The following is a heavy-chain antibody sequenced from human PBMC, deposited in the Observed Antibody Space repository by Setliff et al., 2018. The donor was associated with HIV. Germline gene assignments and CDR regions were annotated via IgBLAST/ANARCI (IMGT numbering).Heavy chain of an antibody. Sequence: PGESLKISCQGSGYSFPTYWIAWVRQMPGKGLEWMGVIYPDESDSRYSPSFRGQVTISADKSISTAYLQWSSLKASDTAMYYCARRRGRHYGMDVWGQGTTVTVSS. CDR2: IYPDESDS. V-gene: IGHV5-51*01. D-gene: IGHD1-1*01. CDR3: ARRRGRHYGMDV. CDR1: GYSFPTYW. J-gene: IGHJ6*02.